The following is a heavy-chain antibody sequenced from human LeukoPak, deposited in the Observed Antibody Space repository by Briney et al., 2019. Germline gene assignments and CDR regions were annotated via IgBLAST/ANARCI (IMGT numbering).Heavy chain of an antibody. Sequence: GGSLRLSCAASGFTFSTCNMNWFRQAPGKGLEGVSSISSSSNYIYYADSVKGRFTISRDNAKNSLYLQMNSLRAEDTDVYYCARDVGASAPDAFDIWGQGTMVTVSS. J-gene: IGHJ3*02. CDR3: ARDVGASAPDAFDI. CDR1: GFTFSTCN. D-gene: IGHD1-26*01. CDR2: ISSSSNYI. V-gene: IGHV3-21*01.